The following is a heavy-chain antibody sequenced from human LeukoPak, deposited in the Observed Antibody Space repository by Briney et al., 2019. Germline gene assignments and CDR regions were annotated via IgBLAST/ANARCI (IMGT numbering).Heavy chain of an antibody. CDR1: GGTFGSYA. D-gene: IGHD6-13*01. V-gene: IGHV1-69*06. J-gene: IGHJ6*04. CDR3: AGEYRSIAAAGYYYYGMDV. CDR2: IIPIFGTA. Sequence: SVKVSCKASGGTFGSYAISWVRQAPGQGLEWMGGIIPIFGTANYAQKFQGRVTITADKSTSTAYMELSSLRSEDTAVYYCAGEYRSIAAAGYYYYGMDVWGKGTTVTVSS.